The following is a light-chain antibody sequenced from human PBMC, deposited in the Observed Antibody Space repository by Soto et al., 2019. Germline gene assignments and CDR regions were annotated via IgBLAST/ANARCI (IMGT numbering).Light chain of an antibody. CDR2: RDN. Sequence: VVTQPPSVSGTPGQRVTISCSGGISNIGTNYVHWFQQLPGTAPKVLSNRDNQRPSGVPDRFSGSKSGTSASLAISGLRSEDEAEYYCAAWDDTVRSYVFGTGTKLTVL. J-gene: IGLJ1*01. V-gene: IGLV1-47*01. CDR1: ISNIGTNY. CDR3: AAWDDTVRSYV.